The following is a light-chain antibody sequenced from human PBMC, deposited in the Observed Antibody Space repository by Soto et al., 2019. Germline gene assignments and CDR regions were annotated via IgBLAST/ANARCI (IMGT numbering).Light chain of an antibody. V-gene: IGLV2-11*01. J-gene: IGLJ2*01. Sequence: QSALTQPRSVSGSPGQSVTISCTGTSNDIGSFNYVSWYQQHPGKAPKLIIYDVSVRRSGVPDRFSGSKSGNTASLTISGLQAEDESDYFCCSYAGSYPVIFGGGTKL. CDR1: SNDIGSFNY. CDR2: DVS. CDR3: CSYAGSYPVI.